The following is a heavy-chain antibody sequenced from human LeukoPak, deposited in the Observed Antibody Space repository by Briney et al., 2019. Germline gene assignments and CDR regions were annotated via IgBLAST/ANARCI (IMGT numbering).Heavy chain of an antibody. V-gene: IGHV3-20*04. J-gene: IGHJ4*02. D-gene: IGHD2-2*01. CDR3: ARGYCSSTSCPMGYFDY. CDR1: GFTFDDYG. Sequence: GGSLRLSCAASGFTFDDYGMSWVRQAPGKGLEWVSGINWNGGSTGYADSVKGRFTISRDNAKNSLYLQMNSLRAEDTALYYCARGYCSSTSCPMGYFDYWGQGTLVTVSS. CDR2: INWNGGST.